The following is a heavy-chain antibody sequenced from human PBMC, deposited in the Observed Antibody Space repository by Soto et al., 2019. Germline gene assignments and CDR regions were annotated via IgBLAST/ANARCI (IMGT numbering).Heavy chain of an antibody. D-gene: IGHD2-2*01. CDR2: IRSKANSYAT. J-gene: IGHJ2*01. Sequence: GGSLRLSCAASGFTFSGSDMHWVRQASGKGLEWVGRIRSKANSYATVYAASVEGRFSISRDDSENTAYLQMNSLKTEDTAVYYCVRHMPGGSWFFDLWGRGTLVTVSS. V-gene: IGHV3-73*01. CDR1: GFTFSGSD. CDR3: VRHMPGGSWFFDL.